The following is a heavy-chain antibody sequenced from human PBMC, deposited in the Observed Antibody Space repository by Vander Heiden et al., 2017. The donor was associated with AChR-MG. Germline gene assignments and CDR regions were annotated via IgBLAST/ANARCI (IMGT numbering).Heavy chain of an antibody. Sequence: EVQLVESGGGLVKPGGSLRLSCEASGFTFSSDSMNWVRQAPGKVLEWVSSLSGTLRDIYHADSVKGRFTISRDNTKNSLYLQMNSLRAEDTAVYYCARDRGQSSGWGYTFDLWGQGTMVTVSS. V-gene: IGHV3-21*02. CDR2: LSGTLRDI. CDR1: GFTFSSDS. D-gene: IGHD6-19*01. CDR3: ARDRGQSSGWGYTFDL. J-gene: IGHJ3*01.